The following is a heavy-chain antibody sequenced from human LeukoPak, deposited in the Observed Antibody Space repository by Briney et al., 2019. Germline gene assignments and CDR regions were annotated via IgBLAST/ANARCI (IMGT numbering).Heavy chain of an antibody. Sequence: SPETLSLTCTVPGGSISSYDWSWIRQPPGKGLEVIWYIYYSGSTNYNRSLKSRVTISVDTSKTQFSLKLSSVTAADTAVYYCARERAYSSSWYYGMDVWGQGTTVTVSS. CDR2: IYYSGST. D-gene: IGHD6-13*01. CDR1: GGSISSYD. J-gene: IGHJ6*02. V-gene: IGHV4-59*01. CDR3: ARERAYSSSWYYGMDV.